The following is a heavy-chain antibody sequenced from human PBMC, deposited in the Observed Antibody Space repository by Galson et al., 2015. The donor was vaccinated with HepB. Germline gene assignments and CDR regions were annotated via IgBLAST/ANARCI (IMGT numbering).Heavy chain of an antibody. D-gene: IGHD6-25*01. CDR1: GFKFSDYW. CDR3: ARDSRRLFGY. V-gene: IGHV3-7*03. Sequence: SLRLSCAASGFKFSDYWMSWVRLVPGKGLEWVASIKQNSTVKNYVDSVKGRFIISRDNAENSLYLQMNGLRVEDTGIYYCARDSRRLFGYWGRGTLVTVSS. J-gene: IGHJ4*02. CDR2: IKQNSTVK.